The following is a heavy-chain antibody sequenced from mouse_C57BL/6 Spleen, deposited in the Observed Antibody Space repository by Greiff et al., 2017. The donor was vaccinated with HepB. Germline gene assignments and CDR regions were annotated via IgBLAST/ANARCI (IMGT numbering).Heavy chain of an antibody. J-gene: IGHJ3*01. Sequence: VQGVESGAELAKPGASVKLSCKASGYTFTSYWMHWVKQRPGQGLEWIGYINPSSGYTKYNQKFKDKATLTADKSSSTAYMQLSSLTYEDSAVYYCAFYDYSFAYWGQGTLVTVSA. V-gene: IGHV1-7*01. CDR2: INPSSGYT. D-gene: IGHD2-4*01. CDR1: GYTFTSYW. CDR3: AFYDYSFAY.